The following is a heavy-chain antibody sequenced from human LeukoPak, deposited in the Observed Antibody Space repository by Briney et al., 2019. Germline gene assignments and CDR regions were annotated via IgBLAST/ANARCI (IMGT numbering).Heavy chain of an antibody. V-gene: IGHV1-46*01. D-gene: IGHD5-18*01. CDR1: GYTFTSYY. J-gene: IGHJ4*02. CDR2: INPSGGST. Sequence: GASVKVSCKASGYTFTSYYMHWVRQAPGQGLEWMGIINPSGGSTSYAQKFQGRVTMTRDMSTSTVYMELSSLRSEDTAVYYCARAPGGYSYGDYFDYWGQGTLVTVSS. CDR3: ARAPGGYSYGDYFDY.